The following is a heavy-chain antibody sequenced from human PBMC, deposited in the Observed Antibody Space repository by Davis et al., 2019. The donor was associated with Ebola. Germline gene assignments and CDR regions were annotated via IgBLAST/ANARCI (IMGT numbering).Heavy chain of an antibody. Sequence: GESLKISCAASGFTFSGSAMHWVRQASGKGLEWVGRIRSKANSYATAYAASVKGRFTISRDDSKNTAYLQMNSLTTEDTAVYYCTTTTTASDYWGQGTLVTVSS. J-gene: IGHJ4*02. CDR1: GFTFSGSA. CDR2: IRSKANSYAT. D-gene: IGHD4-11*01. CDR3: TTTTTASDY. V-gene: IGHV3-73*01.